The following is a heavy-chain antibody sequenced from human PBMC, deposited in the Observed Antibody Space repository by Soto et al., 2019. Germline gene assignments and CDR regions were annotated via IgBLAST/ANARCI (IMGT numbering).Heavy chain of an antibody. V-gene: IGHV4-34*01. Sequence: PSETLSLTCAVCGGSFSGYYWSWIRQPPGKGLEWIGEINHSGSTNYNPSLKSRVTISVDTSKNQFSLKLSSVTAADTAVYYCASFSVRGSGWYQDFDYWGQGTLVTVSS. CDR2: INHSGST. CDR1: GGSFSGYY. CDR3: ASFSVRGSGWYQDFDY. D-gene: IGHD6-19*01. J-gene: IGHJ4*02.